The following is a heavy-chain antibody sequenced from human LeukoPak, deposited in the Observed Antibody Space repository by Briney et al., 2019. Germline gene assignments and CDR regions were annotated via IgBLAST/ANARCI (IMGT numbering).Heavy chain of an antibody. Sequence: GGSLRLSCAASGFIFTNYNLNWVRQAPGKGLEWISSISGGSTYIYYADSVRGRFTISRDNAKNSLYLQMNSLRAEDTAVYYCARGPLSGIAAAGTDFDYWGQGTLVTVSS. CDR1: GFIFTNYN. D-gene: IGHD6-13*01. CDR3: ARGPLSGIAAAGTDFDY. V-gene: IGHV3-21*01. J-gene: IGHJ4*02. CDR2: ISGGSTYI.